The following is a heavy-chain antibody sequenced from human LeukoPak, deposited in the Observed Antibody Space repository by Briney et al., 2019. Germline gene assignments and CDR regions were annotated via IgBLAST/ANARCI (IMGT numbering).Heavy chain of an antibody. J-gene: IGHJ5*02. Sequence: ASVKVSCKASGYTFISYAMHWVRQAPGQRLEWMGWINAGNGNTKYSQKFQGRVTITRDTSASTAYMELSSLRSEDTAVYYCARDRHDIFTGDNWFDPWGQGTLVTVSS. D-gene: IGHD3-9*01. V-gene: IGHV1-3*01. CDR3: ARDRHDIFTGDNWFDP. CDR2: INAGNGNT. CDR1: GYTFISYA.